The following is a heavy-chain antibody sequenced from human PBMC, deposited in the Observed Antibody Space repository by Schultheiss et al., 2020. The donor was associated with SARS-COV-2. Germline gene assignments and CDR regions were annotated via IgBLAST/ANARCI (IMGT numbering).Heavy chain of an antibody. V-gene: IGHV3-21*01. CDR1: GFTFSSYT. Sequence: GESLKISCAASGFTFSSYTMNWVRQAPGKGLEWVSSISSSSSYIYYADSVKGRFTISRDNAKNSLYLQMNSLRAEDTAVYYCARATEKFDYWGQGTLVTVSS. D-gene: IGHD1-26*01. J-gene: IGHJ4*02. CDR2: ISSSSSYI. CDR3: ARATEKFDY.